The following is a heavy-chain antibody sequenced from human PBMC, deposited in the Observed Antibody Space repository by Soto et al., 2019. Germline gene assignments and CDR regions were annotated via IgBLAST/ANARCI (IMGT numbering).Heavy chain of an antibody. CDR1: GGTFSSYA. D-gene: IGHD3-3*01. Sequence: SVKVSCKASGGTFSSYAISWVRQAPGQGLEWMGGIIPIFGTANYAQKFQGRVTITADESTSTAYMELSSLRSEDTAVYYCARQRFLEWLSSPRNYYYYGMDVWGQGTTVTVSS. J-gene: IGHJ6*02. CDR3: ARQRFLEWLSSPRNYYYYGMDV. V-gene: IGHV1-69*13. CDR2: IIPIFGTA.